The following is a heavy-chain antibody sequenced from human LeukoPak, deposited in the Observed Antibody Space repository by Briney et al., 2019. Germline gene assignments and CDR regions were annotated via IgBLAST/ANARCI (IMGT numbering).Heavy chain of an antibody. D-gene: IGHD3-10*01. CDR1: GYTFTSYG. CDR3: ARDKELLWFGELGYYGMDV. CDR2: ISAYNGNT. Sequence: ASVKVSCKASGYTFTSYGISWVRQAPGQGLEWMGWISAYNGNTNYAQKLQGRVTMTTDTSTSTAYMELRSLRSDDAAVYYCARDKELLWFGELGYYGMDVWGQGTTVTVSS. V-gene: IGHV1-18*01. J-gene: IGHJ6*02.